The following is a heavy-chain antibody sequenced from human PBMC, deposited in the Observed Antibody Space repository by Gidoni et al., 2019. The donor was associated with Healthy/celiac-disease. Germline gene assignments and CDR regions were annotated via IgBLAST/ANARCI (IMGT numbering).Heavy chain of an antibody. CDR3: TSDPLTNFFGVVPGAFDI. CDR1: AFTFGDYS. Sequence: EVQLVESGGGLVQPARSRRLACTASAFTFGDYSMSWVRQAPGKGLEWVGFIRSKAYGGTTEYAASVKGRFTISRDDSKSIAYLQMNSLKTEDTAVYYCTSDPLTNFFGVVPGAFDIWGQGTMVTVSS. D-gene: IGHD3-3*01. V-gene: IGHV3-49*04. J-gene: IGHJ3*02. CDR2: IRSKAYGGTT.